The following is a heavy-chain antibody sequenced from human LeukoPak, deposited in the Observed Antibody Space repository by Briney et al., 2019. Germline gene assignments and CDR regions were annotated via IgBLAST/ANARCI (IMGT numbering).Heavy chain of an antibody. D-gene: IGHD3-3*01. CDR3: ARVRQNDFWSGYYYDY. CDR2: IIPIFGTA. V-gene: IGHV1-69*13. Sequence: ASVKVSCKASGGTFSSYAISWLRQAPGQGLEWMGGIIPIFGTANYAQKFQGRVTINADESTSTAYMELSSLRSEDTAGYYCARVRQNDFWSGYYYDYWGQGTLVTVSS. J-gene: IGHJ4*02. CDR1: GGTFSSYA.